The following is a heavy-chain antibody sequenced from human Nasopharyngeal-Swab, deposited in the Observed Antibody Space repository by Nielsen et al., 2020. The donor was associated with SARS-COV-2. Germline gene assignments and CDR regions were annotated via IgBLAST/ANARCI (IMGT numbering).Heavy chain of an antibody. J-gene: IGHJ4*02. CDR2: VNQDGSRT. Sequence: GESLKISCVASGVIISKYWMHWVRQAPGKGLVWVSRVNQDGSRTDYADSVRGRFTISRDNAKNTLYLQMNSLRVEDTAVYYCVKHQGSSSDQWGQGTLVTVSS. V-gene: IGHV3-74*01. CDR1: GVIISKYW. CDR3: VKHQGSSSDQ.